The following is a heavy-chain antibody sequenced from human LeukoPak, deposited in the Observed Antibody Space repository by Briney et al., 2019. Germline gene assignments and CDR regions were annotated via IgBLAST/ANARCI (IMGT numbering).Heavy chain of an antibody. CDR1: GYSFTGYY. V-gene: IGHV1-2*06. CDR2: INPNSAGT. D-gene: IGHD2-2*01. J-gene: IGHJ4*02. CDR3: AREYGYAHYFDN. Sequence: ASVKVSCKASGYSFTGYYIHWVRQAPGQGLEWMGRINPNSAGTNYAQKFQGRVTMTRDTSINTAYMELSRLRSDDTAVYYCAREYGYAHYFDNWGQGTLVTVSS.